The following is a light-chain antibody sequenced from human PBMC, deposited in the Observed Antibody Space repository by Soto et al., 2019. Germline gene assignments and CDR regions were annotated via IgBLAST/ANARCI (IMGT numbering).Light chain of an antibody. Sequence: EIWMTQYPATLSVSPGERATLSCRASQSVSSKLAWYQQKPGQAPRLLIYGASTRATGIPARFSGSGSGTEFTLTISSLKPQDFAAYYCQQYNNWPPITFGGGTKVDIK. CDR1: QSVSSK. V-gene: IGKV3-15*01. CDR3: QQYNNWPPIT. CDR2: GAS. J-gene: IGKJ4*01.